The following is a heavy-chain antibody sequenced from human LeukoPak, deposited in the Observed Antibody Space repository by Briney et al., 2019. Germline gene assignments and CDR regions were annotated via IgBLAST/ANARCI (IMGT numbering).Heavy chain of an antibody. Sequence: SETLSLTCTVSGGSTSSSSYYWGWIRQPPGKGLEWIGSIYYSGSTYYNPSLKSRVTISVDTSKNQFSLKLSSVTAADTAVYHCARVVEDILTGYSSPFDYWGQGTLVTVSS. CDR3: ARVVEDILTGYSSPFDY. CDR2: IYYSGST. D-gene: IGHD3-9*01. V-gene: IGHV4-39*07. J-gene: IGHJ4*02. CDR1: GGSTSSSSYY.